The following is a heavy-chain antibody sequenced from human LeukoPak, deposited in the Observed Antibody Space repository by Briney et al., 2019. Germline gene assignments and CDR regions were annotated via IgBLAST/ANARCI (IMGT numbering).Heavy chain of an antibody. V-gene: IGHV3-30*02. CDR3: AKDLYYYGSGSYYNVPWFDP. CDR1: GFTFSSYG. CDR2: IRYDGSNK. J-gene: IGHJ5*02. D-gene: IGHD3-10*01. Sequence: GGSLRLSCAASGFTFSSYGMHWVRQAPGKGLEWVAFIRYDGSNKYYADSVKGRFTISRDNSKNTLYLQMNSLRAEDTAVYYCAKDLYYYGSGSYYNVPWFDPWGQGTLVTVSS.